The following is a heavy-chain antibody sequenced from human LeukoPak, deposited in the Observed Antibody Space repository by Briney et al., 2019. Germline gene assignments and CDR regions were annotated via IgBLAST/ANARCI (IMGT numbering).Heavy chain of an antibody. D-gene: IGHD4-17*01. CDR3: AKVVYGGYALHYYYYGMDV. CDR2: ISYDGSNK. V-gene: IGHV3-30*18. J-gene: IGHJ6*02. CDR1: GFTFSSYG. Sequence: GRSLRLSCAASGFTFSSYGMHWVRQAPGKGLEWVAVISYDGSNKYYADSVKGRFTISRDNSKNTLYLQMNSLRAEDTAVYYCAKVVYGGYALHYYYYGMDVWGQGTTVTVSS.